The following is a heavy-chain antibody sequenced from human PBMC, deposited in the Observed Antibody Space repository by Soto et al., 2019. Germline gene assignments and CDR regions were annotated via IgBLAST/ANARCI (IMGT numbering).Heavy chain of an antibody. CDR3: ARLEWELLREYYYYIDV. CDR1: GYSFTSYW. CDR2: IYPGDSDT. D-gene: IGHD1-26*01. J-gene: IGHJ6*03. V-gene: IGHV5-51*01. Sequence: GESLKISCKGSGYSFTSYWIGWVRQMPGKGLEWMGIIYPGDSDTRYSPSFQGQFTISADKSISTAYLQWSSLKASDTAMYDCARLEWELLREYYYYIDVWGKGTTVTVSS.